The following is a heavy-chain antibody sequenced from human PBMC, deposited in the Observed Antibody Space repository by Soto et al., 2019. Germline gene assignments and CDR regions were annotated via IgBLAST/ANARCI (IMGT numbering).Heavy chain of an antibody. CDR2: ISGSGDNT. V-gene: IGHV3-23*01. D-gene: IGHD5-18*01. Sequence: GGSLRLSCAASGFTFNNYAMSWVRQAPGKGLEWVSGISGSGDNTYYADSVKGRFTISRDNSKDTLYLQMNSLRAEDTAVYYCAKTGGYTSGFLYYFDLWGQGTPVTVSS. CDR1: GFTFNNYA. J-gene: IGHJ4*02. CDR3: AKTGGYTSGFLYYFDL.